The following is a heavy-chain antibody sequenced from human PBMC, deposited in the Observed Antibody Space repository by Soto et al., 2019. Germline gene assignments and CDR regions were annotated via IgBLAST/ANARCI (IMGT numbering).Heavy chain of an antibody. D-gene: IGHD2-21*02. CDR1: GFTFSNYA. Sequence: EVQLLESGGGLVQPGGSLRLSCAASGFTFSNYAMSWVRRAPGRGLEWVSAISGSGGTTYYGDSVRGRFTVSRDNSRDTLYLQMTSLRADDTALYYCAMNCGGDCYTNFDYWGQGTLVTVSS. J-gene: IGHJ4*02. V-gene: IGHV3-23*01. CDR3: AMNCGGDCYTNFDY. CDR2: ISGSGGTT.